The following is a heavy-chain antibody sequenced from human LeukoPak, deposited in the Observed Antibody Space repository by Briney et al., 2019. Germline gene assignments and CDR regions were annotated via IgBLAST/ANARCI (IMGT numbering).Heavy chain of an antibody. CDR1: GGSFSGYY. D-gene: IGHD3-10*01. V-gene: IGHV4-34*01. CDR2: INHSGST. CDR3: ARGARVWLGRSYYFDY. J-gene: IGHJ4*02. Sequence: SETLSLTCAVYGGSFSGYYWSWIRQPPGKGLEWIGEINHSGSTNYNPSLKSRVTISVDTSKNQFSLKLSSVTAADTAVYYCARGARVWLGRSYYFDYWGQGTLVSVSS.